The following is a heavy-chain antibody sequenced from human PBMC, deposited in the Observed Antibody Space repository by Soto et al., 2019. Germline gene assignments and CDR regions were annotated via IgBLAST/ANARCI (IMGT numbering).Heavy chain of an antibody. Sequence: SVKVSCKASGGTFSSYAISWVRQAPGQGLEWMGGIIPIFGTANYAQKFQGRVTITADESTSTAYMELSSLRSEDTAVYYCARVGWGEPSYYYYGMDVWGQGTTVTVSS. D-gene: IGHD3-16*01. J-gene: IGHJ6*02. V-gene: IGHV1-69*13. CDR2: IIPIFGTA. CDR3: ARVGWGEPSYYYYGMDV. CDR1: GGTFSSYA.